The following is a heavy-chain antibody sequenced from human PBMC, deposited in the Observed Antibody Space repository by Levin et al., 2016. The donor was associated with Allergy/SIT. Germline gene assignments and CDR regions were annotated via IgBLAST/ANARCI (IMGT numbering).Heavy chain of an antibody. Sequence: WVRQAPGQGLEWMGWINPNSGGTNYAQKFQGRVTMTRDTSISTAYMELSRLRSDDTAVYYCAVNYYDSSGYFGWMYWGQGTLVTVSS. V-gene: IGHV1-2*02. CDR3: AVNYYDSSGYFGWMY. CDR2: INPNSGGT. D-gene: IGHD3-22*01. J-gene: IGHJ4*02.